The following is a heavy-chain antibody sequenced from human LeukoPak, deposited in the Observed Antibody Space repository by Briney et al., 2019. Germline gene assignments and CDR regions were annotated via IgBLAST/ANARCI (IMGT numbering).Heavy chain of an antibody. V-gene: IGHV4-39*01. CDR2: IYYSWST. CDR3: ARPYSSSRPLIDY. CDR1: GGSISSSSYY. Sequence: SETLSLTCTVSGGSISSSSYYWGWIRQPPGKGLEWIGSIYYSWSTYYNPSLKSRVTISVDTSKNQFSLKLSSVTAADTAVYYCARPYSSSRPLIDYWGQGTLVTVAS. J-gene: IGHJ4*02. D-gene: IGHD6-13*01.